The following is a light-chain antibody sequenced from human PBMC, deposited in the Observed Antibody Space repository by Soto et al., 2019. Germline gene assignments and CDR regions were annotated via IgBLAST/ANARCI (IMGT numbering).Light chain of an antibody. J-gene: IGKJ1*01. V-gene: IGKV3-20*01. CDR2: GAS. Sequence: VFTQSPGTLTLSPGERATLSCRASQSVSSSYLAWYQQKPGQAPRLLIYGASRRGTGIADRFSGSGSGTDFTLTISRLEPEAFAVYYCQQYRTFGQGTKV. CDR1: QSVSSSY. CDR3: QQYRT.